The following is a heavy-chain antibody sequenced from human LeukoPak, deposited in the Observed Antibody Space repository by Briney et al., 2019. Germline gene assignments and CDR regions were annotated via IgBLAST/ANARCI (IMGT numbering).Heavy chain of an antibody. J-gene: IGHJ4*02. Sequence: SVKVSCKASGGTSSSYAISWVRQAPGQGLEWMGRIIPILGIANYAQKFQGRVTITADKSTSTAYMELSSLRSEDTAVYYCARDGISSGWKEFDYWGQGTLVTVSS. CDR1: GGTSSSYA. D-gene: IGHD6-19*01. V-gene: IGHV1-69*04. CDR3: ARDGISSGWKEFDY. CDR2: IIPILGIA.